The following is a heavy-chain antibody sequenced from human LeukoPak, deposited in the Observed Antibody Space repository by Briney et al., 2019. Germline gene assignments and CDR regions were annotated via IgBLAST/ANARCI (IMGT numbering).Heavy chain of an antibody. Sequence: GGSLRLSCAASGFTFSSYWMHWDRQAPGKGPLWVSRINSDGSRTSYADSVKGRFTISRDNAKNTLYLQMNSLRAEDTAVYYCAKGGLVFSGSDDAFDIWGQGTLVTVSS. CDR3: AKGGLVFSGSDDAFDI. V-gene: IGHV3-74*01. D-gene: IGHD1-26*01. CDR1: GFTFSSYW. J-gene: IGHJ3*02. CDR2: INSDGSRT.